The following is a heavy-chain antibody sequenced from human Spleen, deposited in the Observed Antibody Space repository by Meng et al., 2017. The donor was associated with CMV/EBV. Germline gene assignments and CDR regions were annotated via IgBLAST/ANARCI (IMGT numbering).Heavy chain of an antibody. V-gene: IGHV4-34*01. CDR1: GGSFSGYY. J-gene: IGHJ5*02. CDR3: ARFGLYDTSGYSLDP. D-gene: IGHD3-22*01. CDR2: INHSGST. Sequence: AVYGGSFSGYYWNWIRQPPGKGLEWIGEINHSGSTNYNPSLKSRVTISVDTSKNQFSLKLTSVTAADTAVYYCARFGLYDTSGYSLDPWGQGTLVTVSS.